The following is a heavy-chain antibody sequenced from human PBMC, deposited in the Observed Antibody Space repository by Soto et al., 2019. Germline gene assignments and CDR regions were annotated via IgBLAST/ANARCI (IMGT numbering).Heavy chain of an antibody. V-gene: IGHV3-23*01. CDR3: AKERQPVGYCSSTSCVSGY. CDR2: ISGSGGST. CDR1: GFTFSSYA. J-gene: IGHJ4*02. D-gene: IGHD2-2*01. Sequence: GGSLSLSCAASGFTFSSYAMSWVRQAPGKGLEWVSAISGSGGSTYYADSVKGRFTISRDNSKNTLYLQMNSLRAEDTAVYYCAKERQPVGYCSSTSCVSGYWGQGTLVTVSS.